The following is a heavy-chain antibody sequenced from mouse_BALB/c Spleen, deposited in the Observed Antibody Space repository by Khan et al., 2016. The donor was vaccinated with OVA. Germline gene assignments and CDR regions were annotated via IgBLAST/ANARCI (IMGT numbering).Heavy chain of an antibody. CDR3: ARLEDI. Sequence: QVQLKESGPGLVAPSQSLSITCTVSGFSLTSYGVHWVRQPPGKGLEWLGVICAGGSTNYNSALMSRLSISNNNSKRQIFLKMDNLQADDTAMYYCARLEDIWGQGTTLTVSS. CDR2: ICAGGST. J-gene: IGHJ2*01. V-gene: IGHV2-9*02. CDR1: GFSLTSYG.